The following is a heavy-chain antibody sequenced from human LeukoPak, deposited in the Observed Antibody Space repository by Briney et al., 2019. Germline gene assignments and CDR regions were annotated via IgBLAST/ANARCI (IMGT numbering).Heavy chain of an antibody. CDR3: AGLIVGPSTWQFDY. D-gene: IGHD1-26*01. Sequence: PGRSLRLSCAASGFTFNTYGMHWVRQAPGKGLEWVAAIWYDGSNKYYADSVKGRFTISRDNSTNTLYLQMNRLRAEDTAVYYCAGLIVGPSTWQFDYWGQGTLVTVSS. V-gene: IGHV3-33*01. CDR2: IWYDGSNK. CDR1: GFTFNTYG. J-gene: IGHJ4*02.